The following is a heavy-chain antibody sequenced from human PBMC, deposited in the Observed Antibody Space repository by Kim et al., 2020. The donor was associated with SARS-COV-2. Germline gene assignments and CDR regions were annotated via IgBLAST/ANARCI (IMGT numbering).Heavy chain of an antibody. CDR3: ARRGSGWYYFDY. V-gene: IGHV5-51*01. J-gene: IGHJ4*02. Sequence: RYSPSFQGKVPIAADKSISTAYLQWSSRKASDTAMYYCARRGSGWYYFDYWGQGTLVTVSS. D-gene: IGHD6-19*01.